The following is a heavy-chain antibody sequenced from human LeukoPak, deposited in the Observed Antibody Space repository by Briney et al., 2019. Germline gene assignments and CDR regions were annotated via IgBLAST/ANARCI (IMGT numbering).Heavy chain of an antibody. D-gene: IGHD6-13*01. Sequence: GRSLRLSCATSGFTFSNYGMHWVRQAPGKGLEWVAVIWYDGSNKYYADSVKGRFTISRDNSKNTLYLQMNSLRVEDTAVYFCAREGIAAAGATSATTFDYWGQGTPVTVSS. CDR3: AREGIAAAGATSATTFDY. V-gene: IGHV3-33*01. CDR2: IWYDGSNK. J-gene: IGHJ4*02. CDR1: GFTFSNYG.